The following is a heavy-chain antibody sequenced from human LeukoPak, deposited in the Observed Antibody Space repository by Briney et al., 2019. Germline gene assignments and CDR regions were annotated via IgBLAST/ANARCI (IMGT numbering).Heavy chain of an antibody. J-gene: IGHJ5*02. Sequence: ASVKVSCKASGYTFTGYYMHWVRQAPGQGLEWMGWINPNSGGTNYAQKFQGRVTMTGDTSISTAYMELSRLRSDDTAVYYCAREVRIAAASWFDPWGQGTLVTVSS. CDR3: AREVRIAAASWFDP. V-gene: IGHV1-2*02. CDR1: GYTFTGYY. CDR2: INPNSGGT. D-gene: IGHD6-13*01.